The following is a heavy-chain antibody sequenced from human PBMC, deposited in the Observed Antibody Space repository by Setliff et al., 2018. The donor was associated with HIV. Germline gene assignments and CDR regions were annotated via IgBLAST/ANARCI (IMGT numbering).Heavy chain of an antibody. Sequence: PSETLSLTCAVSGYSISSGYYWGWIRQPPGKGLEWIGSFYHSGSTYYNPSLRSRVTISVDTSKNQFSLKLSSVTAADTAVYYCARCSGRFGAVTWFDPWGHGMLVTVSS. D-gene: IGHD3-10*02. V-gene: IGHV4-38-2*01. CDR1: GYSISSGYY. J-gene: IGHJ5*02. CDR2: FYHSGST. CDR3: ARCSGRFGAVTWFDP.